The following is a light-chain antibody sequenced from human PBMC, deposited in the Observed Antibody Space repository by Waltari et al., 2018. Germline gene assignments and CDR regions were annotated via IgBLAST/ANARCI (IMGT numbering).Light chain of an antibody. CDR1: SLRTSY. V-gene: IGLV3-19*01. Sequence: SSELTQGPDVSVALGQTVKITCQGDSLRTSYASWYQVKPGQAPVLVLFGKEKRPTGIPDRFSGYSSGTTSSLTITGAQAEDEADYYCHSRKGRDNQVVFGGGTKLTVL. CDR2: GKE. CDR3: HSRKGRDNQVV. J-gene: IGLJ3*02.